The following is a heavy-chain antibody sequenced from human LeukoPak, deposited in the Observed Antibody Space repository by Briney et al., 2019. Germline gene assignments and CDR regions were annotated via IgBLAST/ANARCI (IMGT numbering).Heavy chain of an antibody. CDR2: IYYSGST. Sequence: SETLSLTCTVSGGPISSYYWSWIRQPPGKGLEWIGYIYYSGSTNYNPSLKSRVTISVDTSKNQFSLKLSSVTAADTAVYYCARGNDYGSNNWFDPWGQGTLVTVSS. CDR1: GGPISSYY. CDR3: ARGNDYGSNNWFDP. V-gene: IGHV4-59*01. J-gene: IGHJ5*02. D-gene: IGHD4-17*01.